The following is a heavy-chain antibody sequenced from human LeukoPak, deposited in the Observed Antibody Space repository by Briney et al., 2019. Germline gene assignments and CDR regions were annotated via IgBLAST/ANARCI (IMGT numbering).Heavy chain of an antibody. Sequence: GGSLRLSCAASGFTFSSYAMHWVRQAPGKGLEWVAVISYDGSNKYYADSVKGRFTISRDNSKNTLYLQMNSLRAEDTAVYYCAKGRQLWLNGGMYYFDYWGQGTLVTVSS. CDR2: ISYDGSNK. CDR1: GFTFSSYA. D-gene: IGHD5-18*01. V-gene: IGHV3-30-3*01. CDR3: AKGRQLWLNGGMYYFDY. J-gene: IGHJ4*02.